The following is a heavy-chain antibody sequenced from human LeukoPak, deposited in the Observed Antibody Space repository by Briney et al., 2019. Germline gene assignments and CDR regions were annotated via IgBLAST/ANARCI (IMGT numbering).Heavy chain of an antibody. J-gene: IGHJ4*02. CDR3: ARDGGYSSSWRFDY. Sequence: SETLSLTRTVSGGSISSSSYYWGWIRQPPGKGLEWIGSIYYSGSTYYNLSLKSRVTISVDTSKNQFFLKLSSVTAADTAVYYCARDGGYSSSWRFDYWGQGTLVTVSS. CDR2: IYYSGST. V-gene: IGHV4-39*07. CDR1: GGSISSSSYY. D-gene: IGHD6-13*01.